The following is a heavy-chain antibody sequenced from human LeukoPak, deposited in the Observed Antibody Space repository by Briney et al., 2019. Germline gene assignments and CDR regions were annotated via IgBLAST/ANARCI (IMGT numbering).Heavy chain of an antibody. D-gene: IGHD3-22*01. CDR3: ASYDSSGASGN. CDR1: GGSISYYY. Sequence: SETLSLTCTVSGGSISYYYWSWIRQPPGKGLEWIGYIYYSGSTNYNPSLKSRVTISVDTSKNQFSLKLSSVTAADTAVYYCASYDSSGASGNWGQGTLVTVSS. J-gene: IGHJ4*02. V-gene: IGHV4-59*08. CDR2: IYYSGST.